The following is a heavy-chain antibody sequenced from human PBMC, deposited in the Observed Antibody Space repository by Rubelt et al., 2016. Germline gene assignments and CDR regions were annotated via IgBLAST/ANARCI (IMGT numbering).Heavy chain of an antibody. CDR2: INSDGSST. J-gene: IGHJ5*01. CDR1: GFTFSSYW. CDR3: ARDLSYSGGLYDS. Sequence: AASGFTFSSYWMHWVRQAPGKGLVWVSRINSDGSSTSYADSVKGRFTISRDNSKNTVYLQMNGLRGDDTALYYCARDLSYSGGLYDSWGQGTLVTVSS. D-gene: IGHD6-19*01. V-gene: IGHV3-74*01.